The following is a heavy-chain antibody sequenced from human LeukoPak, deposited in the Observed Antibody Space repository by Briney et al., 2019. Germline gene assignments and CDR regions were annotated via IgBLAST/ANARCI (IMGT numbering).Heavy chain of an antibody. J-gene: IGHJ5*02. CDR3: ARDYGDDFWSGYYWFDP. D-gene: IGHD3-3*01. CDR2: IYYSGST. CDR1: GGSISSHY. Sequence: SETLSLTCTVSGGSISSHYWSWIRQPPGKGLEWIGYIYYSGSTNYNPSLKSRVTISVDTSKNQFSLKLSSVTAADTAMYYCARDYGDDFWSGYYWFDPWGQGTLVTVSS. V-gene: IGHV4-59*11.